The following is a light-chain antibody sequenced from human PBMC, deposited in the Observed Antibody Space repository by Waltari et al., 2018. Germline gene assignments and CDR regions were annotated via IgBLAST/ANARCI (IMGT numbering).Light chain of an antibody. CDR1: SSDVGAYDS. J-gene: IGLJ1*01. CDR3: SASAGTFYV. Sequence: QSPLTQPPSASGSPGQSVTISCTGNSSDVGAYDSVPWYQQQPGKAPKVMIYEVNKRPSGVPDRFSGSRSGNTASLTVSGLQAEDEADYYCSASAGTFYVFGTGTKVSVL. CDR2: EVN. V-gene: IGLV2-8*01.